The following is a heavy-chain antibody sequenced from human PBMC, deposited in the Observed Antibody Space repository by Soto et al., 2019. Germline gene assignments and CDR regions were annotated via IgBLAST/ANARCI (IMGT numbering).Heavy chain of an antibody. Sequence: KSGGSLRLSCAASGFTFSSYSMNWVRQAPGKGLEWVSSISSSSSYIYYADSVKGRFTISRDNAKNSLYLQMNSLRAEDTAVYYCARDLSVVTAPYYFDYWGQGTLVTVSS. D-gene: IGHD2-15*01. J-gene: IGHJ4*02. CDR3: ARDLSVVTAPYYFDY. CDR2: ISSSSSYI. V-gene: IGHV3-21*01. CDR1: GFTFSSYS.